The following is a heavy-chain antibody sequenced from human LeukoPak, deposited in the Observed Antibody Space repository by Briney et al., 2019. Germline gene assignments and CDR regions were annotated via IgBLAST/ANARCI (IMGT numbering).Heavy chain of an antibody. V-gene: IGHV4-34*01. CDR1: GGSFSGYY. D-gene: IGHD5/OR15-5a*01. CDR2: INHSGST. J-gene: IGHJ4*02. CDR3: ARDVDIVSYFDY. Sequence: SETLSLTCAVYGGSFSGYYWSWIRQPPGKGLEWTGEINHSGSTNYNPSLKSRVTISVDTSKNQFSLKLSSVTAADTAVYYCARDVDIVSYFDYWGQGTLVTVSS.